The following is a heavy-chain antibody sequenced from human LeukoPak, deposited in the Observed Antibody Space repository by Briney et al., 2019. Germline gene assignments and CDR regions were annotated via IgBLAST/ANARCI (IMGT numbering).Heavy chain of an antibody. CDR3: AGDYGDYFDY. CDR1: GGSISSYY. V-gene: IGHV4-59*12. J-gene: IGHJ4*02. Sequence: SETLSLTCTVSGGSISSYYWSWIRQPAGKGLEWIGYVYYSGSTNYNPSLTSRVTISVDTSKNQFSLKLSSVTAADTAVYFCAGDYGDYFDYWGQGTLVTVSS. CDR2: VYYSGST. D-gene: IGHD4-17*01.